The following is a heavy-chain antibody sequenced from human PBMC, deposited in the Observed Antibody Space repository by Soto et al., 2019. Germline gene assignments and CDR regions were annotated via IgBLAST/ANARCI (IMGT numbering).Heavy chain of an antibody. J-gene: IGHJ4*02. CDR2: IYHSGST. CDR1: GGSISSGGSS. V-gene: IGHV4-30-2*01. CDR3: ARGAVVNFDS. Sequence: QLQLQESGSGLVKPSQTLSLTCAVSGGSISSGGSSWTWIRQPPGKGLEWIGYIYHSGSTYYNPXXXXXXXXXXXXXXXXXXXXXXXXXXXXXXXXXXARGAVVNFDSWGQGTLVTVSS. D-gene: IGHD3-22*01.